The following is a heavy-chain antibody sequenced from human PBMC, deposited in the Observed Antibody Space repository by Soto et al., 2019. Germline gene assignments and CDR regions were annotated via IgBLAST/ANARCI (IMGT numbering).Heavy chain of an antibody. CDR3: ARLGGYCSGTSCYGYYGMDV. D-gene: IGHD2-2*01. V-gene: IGHV4-39*01. CDR2: FYYSGST. CDR1: GGSISSGPYS. J-gene: IGHJ6*02. Sequence: QLQLQESGPGLGKPSETLSLTCTVSGGSISSGPYSWGWIRQPPGKGLEWIGTFYYSGSTYYNPSHERRVTIAVDTSKNQFSLKVSSVTAADTAMYYCARLGGYCSGTSCYGYYGMDVWGQGTTVTGSS.